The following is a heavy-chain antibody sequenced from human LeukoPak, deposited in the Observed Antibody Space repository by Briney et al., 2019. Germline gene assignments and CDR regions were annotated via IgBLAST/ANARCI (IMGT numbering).Heavy chain of an antibody. CDR2: IKEDGSEK. CDR3: ARDPGIAAAGTVGYFDS. V-gene: IGHV3-7*01. CDR1: GFTFSSYW. Sequence: PGGSRRLSCAASGFTFSSYWMSWVRQAPGKGLEWVANIKEDGSEKYYVDSVKGRFTISRDNAKNSLYLQMNSLRVEDTAVYYCARDPGIAAAGTVGYFDSWGQGILVTVSS. J-gene: IGHJ4*02. D-gene: IGHD6-13*01.